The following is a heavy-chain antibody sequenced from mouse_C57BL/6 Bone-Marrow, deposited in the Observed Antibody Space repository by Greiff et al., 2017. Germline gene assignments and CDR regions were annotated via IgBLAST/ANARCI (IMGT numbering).Heavy chain of an antibody. CDR3: ARSYDYDDYTMDY. V-gene: IGHV1-64*01. CDR2: MHPNGGSP. CDR1: GYTFTNYW. J-gene: IGHJ4*01. Sequence: QVQLQQSGAELVKPGASVKLSCKASGYTFTNYWMHWVKQRPGQGLEWIGMMHPNGGSPDYNEKFKSEATLSVDKSSRTAYMELSSLTSEDCAVYYCARSYDYDDYTMDYWGQGTSVTVSS. D-gene: IGHD2-4*01.